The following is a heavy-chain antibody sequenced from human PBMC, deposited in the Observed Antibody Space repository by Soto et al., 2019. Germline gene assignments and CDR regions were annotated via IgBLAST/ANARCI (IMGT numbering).Heavy chain of an antibody. D-gene: IGHD3-22*01. V-gene: IGHV1-69*02. CDR1: GGTFSSNT. CDR2: IIPILGIA. CDR3: ARGRGSSGYSSPWFDP. J-gene: IGHJ5*02. Sequence: SVKVSCTASGGTFSSNTISWVRQAPGQGLEWMGRIIPILGIANYAQKFQGRVTITADKSTSTAYMELSSLRSEDTAVYYCARGRGSSGYSSPWFDPWGQGTLVTVSS.